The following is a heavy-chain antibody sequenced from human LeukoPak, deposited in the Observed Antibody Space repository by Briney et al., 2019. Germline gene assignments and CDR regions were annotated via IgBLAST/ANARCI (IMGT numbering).Heavy chain of an antibody. CDR1: GFTFSSYE. V-gene: IGHV3-48*03. J-gene: IGHJ4*02. CDR2: ISSSGSTI. Sequence: PGGSLRLSCAASGFTFSSYEMNWVRQAPGKGLEWVSYISSSGSTIYYAGSVKGRFTISKDNAKNSLYLQMNSLRAEDTAVYYCARIAVAGTFLSWGQGTLVTVSS. D-gene: IGHD6-19*01. CDR3: ARIAVAGTFLS.